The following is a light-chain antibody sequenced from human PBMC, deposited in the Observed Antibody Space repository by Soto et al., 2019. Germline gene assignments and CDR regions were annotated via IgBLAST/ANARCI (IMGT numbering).Light chain of an antibody. CDR2: GNN. CDR1: SSNIGAGYD. V-gene: IGLV1-40*01. J-gene: IGLJ1*01. Sequence: QSVLTQPPSVSGAPGQRVTISCTGSSSNIGAGYDVHWYQQLPGTAPKLLIYGNNNRPSGVSTRFSGSKSGNTASLTISGLQAEDEADYHCSSYTSASTLLYLFGTGTKVTVL. CDR3: SSYTSASTLLYL.